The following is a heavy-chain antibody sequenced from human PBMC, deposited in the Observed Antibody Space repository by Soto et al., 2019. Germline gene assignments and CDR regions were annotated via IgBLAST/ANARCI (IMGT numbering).Heavy chain of an antibody. CDR3: ARGWGYDSTDYYYAY. J-gene: IGHJ4*02. D-gene: IGHD3-22*01. V-gene: IGHV1-69*01. Sequence: QVQLVQSGAEVRKPGSSVRVSCKASGGSFNRHTISWVRQAPGQGLEWMGGIIPIFGTANHAQKFQGRVTIIADESTSTVYMELSSLRPEDTAIYYCARGWGYDSTDYYYAYWGQGTLVIVSS. CDR2: IIPIFGTA. CDR1: GGSFNRHT.